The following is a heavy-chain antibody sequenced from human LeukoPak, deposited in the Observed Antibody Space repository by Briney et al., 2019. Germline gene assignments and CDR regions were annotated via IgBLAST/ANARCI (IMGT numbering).Heavy chain of an antibody. CDR3: ARDSLLPYSSSSLYYYYGMDV. J-gene: IGHJ6*02. D-gene: IGHD6-6*01. Sequence: GGSLRLSCAASGFTFSSYWMSWVRQAPGKGLEWVANRKQDGSEKYYVDSVKGRFTISRDNAKNSLYLQMNSLRAEDTAVYYCARDSLLPYSSSSLYYYYGMDVWGQGTTVTVSS. V-gene: IGHV3-7*01. CDR1: GFTFSSYW. CDR2: RKQDGSEK.